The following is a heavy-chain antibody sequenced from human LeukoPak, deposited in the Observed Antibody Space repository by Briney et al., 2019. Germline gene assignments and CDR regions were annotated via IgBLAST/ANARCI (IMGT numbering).Heavy chain of an antibody. Sequence: PSETLSLTCTVSGGSISSYYWSWIRQPPGKGLEWIGYIYYSGSTNYNPSLKSRVTISVDTSKNQFSLKLSSVTAADTAVYYCARLSPIQLHDYWGQGTLVTVSS. CDR1: GGSISSYY. CDR3: ARLSPIQLHDY. V-gene: IGHV4-59*08. D-gene: IGHD5-18*01. J-gene: IGHJ4*02. CDR2: IYYSGST.